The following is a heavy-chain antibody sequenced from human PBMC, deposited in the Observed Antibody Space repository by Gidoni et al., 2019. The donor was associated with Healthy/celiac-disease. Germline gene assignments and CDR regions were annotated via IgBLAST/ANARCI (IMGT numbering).Heavy chain of an antibody. J-gene: IGHJ2*01. CDR1: GGTFSSYA. CDR2: IIPIFGTA. D-gene: IGHD3-10*01. CDR3: ARADHGSGNYWYFDL. Sequence: QVQLVQSGAEVKKPASSVKVSCNASGGTFSSYAISWVRQAPGQGLEWMGGIIPIFGTANYAQKFQGRVTITADESTSTAYMELSSLRSEDTAVYYCARADHGSGNYWYFDLWGRGTLVTVSS. V-gene: IGHV1-69*01.